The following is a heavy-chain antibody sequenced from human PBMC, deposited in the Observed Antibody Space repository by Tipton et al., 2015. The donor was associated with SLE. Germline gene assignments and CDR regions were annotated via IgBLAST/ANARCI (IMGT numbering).Heavy chain of an antibody. CDR2: IYYSGST. V-gene: IGHV4-59*01. Sequence: TLSLTCTVSGGSISSYYWSWIRQPPGKGLEWIGYIYYSGSTNYNPSLKSRVTISVDTSKNQFSLKLSSVTAADTAVYYCARGGAARPIDYWGQGTLVTVSS. CDR1: GGSISSYY. D-gene: IGHD6-6*01. J-gene: IGHJ4*02. CDR3: ARGGAARPIDY.